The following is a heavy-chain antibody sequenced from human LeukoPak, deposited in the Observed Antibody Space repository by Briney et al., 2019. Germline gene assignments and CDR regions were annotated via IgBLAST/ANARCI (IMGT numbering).Heavy chain of an antibody. CDR1: GFTFSSYG. CDR3: AKILGSGGGSPFDY. V-gene: IGHV3-30*18. D-gene: IGHD5-24*01. Sequence: TGRSLRLSCAASGFTFSSYGMHWVRQAPGKGLEWVAVISYDGSNKYYADSVKGRFTISRDNSKNTLYLQMNSLRAEDTAVYYCAKILGSGGGSPFDYWGQGTLVTVSS. J-gene: IGHJ4*02. CDR2: ISYDGSNK.